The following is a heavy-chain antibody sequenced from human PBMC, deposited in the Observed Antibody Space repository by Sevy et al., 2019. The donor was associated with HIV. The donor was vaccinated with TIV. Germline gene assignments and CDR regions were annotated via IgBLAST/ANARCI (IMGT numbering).Heavy chain of an antibody. CDR3: ARDRVCGGDCNWHSAFDI. D-gene: IGHD2-21*02. V-gene: IGHV3-21*01. CDR1: GFTFSSYS. Sequence: WGSLRLSCAASGFTFSSYSMNWVRQAPGKGLEWVSSISSSSYIYYADSVKGRFTISRDNAKNSLYLQMNSLRAEDTAVYYCARDRVCGGDCNWHSAFDIWGQGTMVTVSS. CDR2: ISSSSYI. J-gene: IGHJ3*02.